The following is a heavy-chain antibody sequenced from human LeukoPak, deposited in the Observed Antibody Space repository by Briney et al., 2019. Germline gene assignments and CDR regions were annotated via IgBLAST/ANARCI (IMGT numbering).Heavy chain of an antibody. CDR2: IYYDGST. D-gene: IGHD3/OR15-3a*01. CDR1: GGSFSGYY. CDR3: ARRPHGDWFYFDL. J-gene: IGHJ2*01. Sequence: SETLSLTCAVYGGSFSGYYWSWIRQPPGKGLEWIGYIYYDGSTSYNPSLKSRVTISVDTSKNQFSLNRSSVTAADTAVYYCARRPHGDWFYFDLWGRGTLVTVSS. V-gene: IGHV4-59*01.